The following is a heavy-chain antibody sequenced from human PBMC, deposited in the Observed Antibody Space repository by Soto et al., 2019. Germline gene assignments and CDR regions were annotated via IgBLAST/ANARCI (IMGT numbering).Heavy chain of an antibody. CDR3: ARGLSYMNFDY. V-gene: IGHV1-18*01. Sequence: QVQLVQSGAEVKKPGASVKVSCKASGYTFTSYGISWVRQAPGQGLEWMGWINPYNGNTNYAQKVQGRVTMTTDTSTSTAYMERWSLRSDDTAVLYCARGLSYMNFDYWGHGTLVPVSA. CDR2: INPYNGNT. J-gene: IGHJ4*01. CDR1: GYTFTSYG. D-gene: IGHD3-10*01.